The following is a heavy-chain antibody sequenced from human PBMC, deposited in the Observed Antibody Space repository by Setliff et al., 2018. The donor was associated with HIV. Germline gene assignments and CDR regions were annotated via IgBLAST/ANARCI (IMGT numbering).Heavy chain of an antibody. Sequence: SETLSLTCAVSSGSISSSNWWSWVRQPPGKELEWIGEIYHSGSTNYNPSLKSRVTISLDRFKNQFSLKLSSVTAPDTAVYYCARHHPGGIAAAGLDYWGQGTLVTVSS. V-gene: IGHV4-4*02. CDR1: SGSISSSNW. D-gene: IGHD6-13*01. CDR2: IYHSGST. J-gene: IGHJ4*02. CDR3: ARHHPGGIAAAGLDY.